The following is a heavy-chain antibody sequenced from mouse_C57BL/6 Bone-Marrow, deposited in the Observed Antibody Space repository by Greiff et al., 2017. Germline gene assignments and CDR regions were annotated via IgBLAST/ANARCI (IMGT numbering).Heavy chain of an antibody. CDR3: TSSATVVATYSFDY. CDR1: GYTFTSYW. V-gene: IGHV1-5*01. CDR2: IYPGNGDT. J-gene: IGHJ2*01. Sequence: VQLQQSGTVLARPGASVKMSCKTSGYTFTSYWMHWVKQRPGQGLEWIGAIYPGNGDTSYNQKFKGKAKLTAVTSASTAYMELSSLTNEDSAVYAGTSSATVVATYSFDYWGQGTTLTVSA. D-gene: IGHD1-1*01.